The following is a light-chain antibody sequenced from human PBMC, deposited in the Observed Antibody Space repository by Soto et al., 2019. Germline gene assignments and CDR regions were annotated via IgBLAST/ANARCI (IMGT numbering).Light chain of an antibody. CDR1: SSDVGGYDF. Sequence: QSALTQPRSVSGSPGQSVTVSCTGTSSDVGGYDFVSWYQQHPGKAPKLIIYAVNKRPSGVPDRFSGSKSDNTASLTISGLQAEDEADYFCCSYAGNYNLGIFGGGTKVTVL. V-gene: IGLV2-11*01. CDR3: CSYAGNYNLGI. CDR2: AVN. J-gene: IGLJ2*01.